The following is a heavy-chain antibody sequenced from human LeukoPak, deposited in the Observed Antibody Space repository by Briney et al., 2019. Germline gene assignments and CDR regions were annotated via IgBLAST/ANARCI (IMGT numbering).Heavy chain of an antibody. CDR3: QLSYYDSSGPSYYFDY. D-gene: IGHD3-22*01. J-gene: IGHJ4*02. CDR1: GFSFSDSV. Sequence: GGSLRLSCVASGFSFSDSVIHWVRQAPGKGLEWVAVIWYDGSNKYYADSVKGRFTISRDNSKNTLYLQMNSLRAEDTAVYYCQLSYYDSSGPSYYFDYWGQGTLVTVSS. CDR2: IWYDGSNK. V-gene: IGHV3-33*08.